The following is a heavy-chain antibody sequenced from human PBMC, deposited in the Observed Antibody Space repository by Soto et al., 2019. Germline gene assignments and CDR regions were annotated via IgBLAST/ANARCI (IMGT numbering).Heavy chain of an antibody. V-gene: IGHV2-5*08. CDR2: IYWDDDK. CDR1: GGSISSGGYS. CDR3: AHATYSGSYSFDY. Sequence: TLSLTCAVSGGSISSGGYSWSWIRQPPGKALEWLALIYWDDDKRYSPSLKSRLTITKDTSKNQVVLTMTNMNPVDTATYYCAHATYSGSYSFDYWGQGTLVTV. J-gene: IGHJ4*02. D-gene: IGHD1-26*01.